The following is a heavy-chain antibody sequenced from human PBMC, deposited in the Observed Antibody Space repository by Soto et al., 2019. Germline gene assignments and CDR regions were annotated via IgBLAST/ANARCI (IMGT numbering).Heavy chain of an antibody. D-gene: IGHD3-22*01. Sequence: SETLSLTCAVSGGSISSGGYSWSWIRQPPGKGLEWIGYIYHSGSTYYNPSLKSRVTISVDRSKNQFSLKLSSVTAADTAVYYCARARSSGYYYNWFDPWGQGTLVTVSS. CDR2: IYHSGST. CDR1: GGSISSGGYS. CDR3: ARARSSGYYYNWFDP. V-gene: IGHV4-30-2*01. J-gene: IGHJ5*02.